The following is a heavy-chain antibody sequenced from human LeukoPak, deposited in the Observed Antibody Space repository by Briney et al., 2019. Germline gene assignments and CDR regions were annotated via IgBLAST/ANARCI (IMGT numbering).Heavy chain of an antibody. J-gene: IGHJ4*02. CDR2: IKNEDDGGTT. D-gene: IGHD3-10*01. Sequence: GGSLRLSCAASRFTFNNAWMSWVRLAPGKGLEWVGRIKNEDDGGTTDYAAPVKGRFTISRDDSKNMLYLQMNSLKTEDTAVYYCTTSGTPFQYWGQGTLVTVSS. V-gene: IGHV3-15*01. CDR1: RFTFNNAW. CDR3: TTSGTPFQY.